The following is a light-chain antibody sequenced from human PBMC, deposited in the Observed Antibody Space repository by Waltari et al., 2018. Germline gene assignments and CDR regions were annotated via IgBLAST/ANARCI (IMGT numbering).Light chain of an antibody. CDR3: QHYNNYS. V-gene: IGKV1-5*01. Sequence: DIQMTQSPSTLSASVGDRVTIPCRASQSIRSWLAWYKQKPGKAPKVLIYDASTLESGVSSRFSGSGSGTEFTLTINGLQPDDFATYYCQHYNNYSFGQGTRVEIK. CDR2: DAS. J-gene: IGKJ1*01. CDR1: QSIRSW.